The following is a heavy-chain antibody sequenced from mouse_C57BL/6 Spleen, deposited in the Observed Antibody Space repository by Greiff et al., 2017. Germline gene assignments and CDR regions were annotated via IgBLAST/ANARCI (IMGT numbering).Heavy chain of an antibody. CDR2: INPNNGGT. V-gene: IGHV1-18*01. D-gene: IGHD1-1*01. CDR3: ARWDYGSSLPGFAY. Sequence: EVQLQQSGPELVKPGASVKIPCKASGYTFTDYNMDWVKQSHGKSLEWIGDINPNNGGTIYNQKFKGKATLTVDKSSSTAYMELRSLTSEDTAVYYWARWDYGSSLPGFAYWGQGTLVTVSA. J-gene: IGHJ3*01. CDR1: GYTFTDYN.